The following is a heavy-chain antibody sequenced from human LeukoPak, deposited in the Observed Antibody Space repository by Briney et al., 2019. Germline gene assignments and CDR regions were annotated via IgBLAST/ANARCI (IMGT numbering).Heavy chain of an antibody. Sequence: GGSLRLSCSASGFTFTSYAMSWVRQAPGKGLEWVSVINDSGSSTYYTDSVKGRFTISRDNSKNTLYLQMNSLRAEEKALEYCAKDRCGGTGCYFDYWGQGTLVTVSS. D-gene: IGHD2-15*01. CDR3: AKDRCGGTGCYFDY. CDR1: GFTFTSYA. CDR2: INDSGSST. J-gene: IGHJ4*02. V-gene: IGHV3-23*01.